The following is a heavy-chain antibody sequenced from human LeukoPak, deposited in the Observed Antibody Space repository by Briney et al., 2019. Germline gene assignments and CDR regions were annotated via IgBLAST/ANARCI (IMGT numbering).Heavy chain of an antibody. J-gene: IGHJ4*02. CDR2: ISGSGGST. V-gene: IGHV3-23*01. CDR1: GFTFSSYA. CDR3: AKAPPNVLLWFGELLSVFDY. Sequence: QAGGSLRLSCAASGFTFSSYAMSWVRQAPGKGLEWVSAISGSGGSTYYAGSVKGRFTISRDNSKNTLYLQMNSLRAEDTAVYYCAKAPPNVLLWFGELLSVFDYWGQGTLVTVSS. D-gene: IGHD3-10*01.